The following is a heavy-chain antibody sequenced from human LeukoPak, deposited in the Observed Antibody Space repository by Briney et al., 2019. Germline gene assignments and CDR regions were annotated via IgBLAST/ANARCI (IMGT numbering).Heavy chain of an antibody. J-gene: IGHJ3*02. CDR3: ARGGVVVTVFAFDI. Sequence: TSETLSLTCAVYGGSFSGYYWSWIRQPPGKGLEWIGEINHSGSTNYNPPLKSRVTISVDTSKNQFSLKLSSVTAADTAVYYCARGGVVVTVFAFDIWGQGTMVTVSS. CDR2: INHSGST. D-gene: IGHD2-21*02. V-gene: IGHV4-34*01. CDR1: GGSFSGYY.